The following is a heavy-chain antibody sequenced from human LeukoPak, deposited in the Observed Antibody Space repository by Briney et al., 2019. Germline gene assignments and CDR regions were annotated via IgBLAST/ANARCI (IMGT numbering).Heavy chain of an antibody. D-gene: IGHD3-22*01. CDR2: IYHSGST. CDR1: GGSISSSSW. Sequence: PSGTLSLTCAVSGGSISSSSWWSWVRQPPGKGLEWIGEIYHSGSTYYNPSLKSRVTISVDTSKNQFSLKLSSVTAADTAVYYCARETYYYDSSGYDYWGQGTLVTVSS. J-gene: IGHJ4*02. CDR3: ARETYYYDSSGYDY. V-gene: IGHV4-4*02.